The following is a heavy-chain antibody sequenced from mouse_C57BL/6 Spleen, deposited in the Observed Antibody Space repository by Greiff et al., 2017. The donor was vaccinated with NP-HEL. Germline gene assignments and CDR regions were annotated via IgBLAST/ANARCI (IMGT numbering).Heavy chain of an antibody. J-gene: IGHJ2*01. CDR1: GYTFTSYW. CDR2: IYPSDSET. D-gene: IGHD1-1*01. CDR3: ARRGVVVDY. Sequence: QVQLKQPGAELVRPGSSVKLSCKASGYTFTSYWMDWVKQRPGQGLEWIGNIYPSDSETHYNQKFKDKATLTVDKSSSTAYMQLSSLTSEDSAVYDCARRGVVVDYWGQGTTLTVSS. V-gene: IGHV1-61*01.